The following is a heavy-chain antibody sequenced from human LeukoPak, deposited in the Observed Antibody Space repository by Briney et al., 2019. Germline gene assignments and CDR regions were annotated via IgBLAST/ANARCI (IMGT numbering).Heavy chain of an antibody. V-gene: IGHV3-21*06. J-gene: IGHJ6*03. CDR3: ARVVTVAWSERRPGYYYMDV. D-gene: IGHD1-1*01. CDR2: ISSSSSYI. CDR1: GFTFSNYG. Sequence: GGSLRLSCAASGFTFSNYGMNWVRQAPGKGLEWVSSISSSSSYIYYTHSVKGRFTISRDNAKNSLYLQMNSLRAEDTAIYYCARVVTVAWSERRPGYYYMDVWGKGTTVTVSS.